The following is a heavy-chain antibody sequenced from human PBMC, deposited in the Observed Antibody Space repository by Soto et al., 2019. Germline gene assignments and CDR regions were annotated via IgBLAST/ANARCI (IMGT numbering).Heavy chain of an antibody. CDR2: IKDKTDGGTT. V-gene: IGHV3-15*01. J-gene: IGHJ4*02. D-gene: IGHD4-4*01. Sequence: EVQLVESGGGLVKPGGSLRLSCAASGFTFSNAWMSWVRQAPGKGLEWVGRIKDKTDGGTTEYAAPVKGRFTISRDDSKNTLYLQMNSLKTEDTAVYYCTTVQSPPDYWGQGTLVTVSS. CDR1: GFTFSNAW. CDR3: TTVQSPPDY.